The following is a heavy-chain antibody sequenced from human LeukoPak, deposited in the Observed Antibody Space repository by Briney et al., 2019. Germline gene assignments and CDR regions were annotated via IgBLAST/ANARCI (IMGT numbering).Heavy chain of an antibody. Sequence: SETLSLTCAVYGGSFSGYYWSWIRQPPGKGLEWIGEINHSGSTNYNPSLKSRVTISVDTSKNQFSLKLSSVTAADTAVYYCARQFSPWGQGTLVTVSS. CDR2: INHSGST. CDR1: GGSFSGYY. J-gene: IGHJ5*02. V-gene: IGHV4-34*01. CDR3: ARQFSP.